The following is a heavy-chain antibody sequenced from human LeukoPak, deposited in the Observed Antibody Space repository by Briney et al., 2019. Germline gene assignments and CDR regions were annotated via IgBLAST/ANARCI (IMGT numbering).Heavy chain of an antibody. J-gene: IGHJ4*02. Sequence: GGSLRLSCAASGFTFSSYAMSWVRPAPGKGLEWVSTFNGSVDTTYYADSVKGRFTISRDNSKNTLDLQMNSLGAEDTAVYYCAKATLPTCGGARCYYFDNWGQGTLVTVSS. CDR3: AKATLPTCGGARCYYFDN. CDR1: GFTFSSYA. V-gene: IGHV3-23*01. D-gene: IGHD2-15*01. CDR2: FNGSVDTT.